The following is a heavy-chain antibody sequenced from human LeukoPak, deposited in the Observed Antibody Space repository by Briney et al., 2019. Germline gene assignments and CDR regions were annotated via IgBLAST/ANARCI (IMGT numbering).Heavy chain of an antibody. J-gene: IGHJ4*02. V-gene: IGHV1-69*13. CDR1: GGTFSSYA. D-gene: IGHD1-26*01. CDR2: IIPIFGTA. Sequence: GASVNVSCKTSGGTFSSYAISWVRQAPGQGLEWMGGIIPIFGTANYAQKFQGRVTITADESTSTAYMELSSLRSEDTAVYYCARKWNSGSFDYWGQGTLVTVSS. CDR3: ARKWNSGSFDY.